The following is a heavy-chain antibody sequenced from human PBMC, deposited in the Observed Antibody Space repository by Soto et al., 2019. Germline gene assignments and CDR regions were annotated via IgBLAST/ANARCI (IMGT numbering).Heavy chain of an antibody. J-gene: IGHJ5*02. CDR2: IYPGDSDT. Sequence: EVQLVQSGAEVKKPGESLKISCKGSGYSFTSYWIGWVRQMPGKGLEWMGIIYPGDSDTRYSPSFQGQVTISADKSISTAYLQWSSLKASDTAMYYCARSELVPAAIPSWFDPWGQGTLVTVSS. V-gene: IGHV5-51*01. CDR3: ARSELVPAAIPSWFDP. D-gene: IGHD2-2*01. CDR1: GYSFTSYW.